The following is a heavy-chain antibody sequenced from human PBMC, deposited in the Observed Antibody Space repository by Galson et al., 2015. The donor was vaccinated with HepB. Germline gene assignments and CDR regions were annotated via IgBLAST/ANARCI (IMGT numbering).Heavy chain of an antibody. V-gene: IGHV6-1*01. Sequence: CAISGDSVSSNSAAWNWIRQSPSRGLEWLGRTYYRSKRYNDYAVSVKSRITINPDTSKNQFSLQLNSVTPEDTAVYYCARVKSLMDLGVIIPYIYSYDLDVWPQGSTVTVSS. J-gene: IGHJ6*02. CDR3: ARVKSLMDLGVIIPYIYSYDLDV. D-gene: IGHD3-10*01. CDR1: GDSVSSNSAA. CDR2: TYYRSKRYN.